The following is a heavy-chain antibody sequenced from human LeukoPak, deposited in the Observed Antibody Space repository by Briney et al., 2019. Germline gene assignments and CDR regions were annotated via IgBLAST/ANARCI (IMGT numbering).Heavy chain of an antibody. V-gene: IGHV3-21*04. CDR1: GFTFSSYS. CDR2: ISSSSSYI. D-gene: IGHD5-12*01. CDR3: AKDLTKGGGYDVY. J-gene: IGHJ4*02. Sequence: PGGSLRLSCAASGFTFSSYSMNWVRQAPGKGLEWVSSISSSSSYIYYADSVKGRFTISRDNSKNTLYLQMNSLRAEDTAVYYCAKDLTKGGGYDVYWGQGTLVTVSS.